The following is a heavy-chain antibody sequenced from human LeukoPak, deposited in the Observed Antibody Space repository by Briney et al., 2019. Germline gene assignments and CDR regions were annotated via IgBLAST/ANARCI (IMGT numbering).Heavy chain of an antibody. CDR3: ARAQEVVPAAIGWFDP. J-gene: IGHJ5*02. CDR1: GYTFTSYG. D-gene: IGHD2-2*02. V-gene: IGHV1-18*01. CDR2: ISAYNGNT. Sequence: GASVNVSCKASGYTFTSYGISWVRQAPGQGLEWMGWISAYNGNTNYAQKLQGRVTMTTDTSTSTAYMELRSLRSDDTAVYYCARAQEVVPAAIGWFDPWGQGTLVTVSS.